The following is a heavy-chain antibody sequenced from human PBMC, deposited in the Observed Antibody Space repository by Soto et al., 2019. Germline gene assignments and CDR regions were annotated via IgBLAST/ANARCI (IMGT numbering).Heavy chain of an antibody. CDR1: GFTFSSYG. Sequence: QVQLVESGGGVVQPGRSLRLSCAASGFTFSSYGMHWVRQAPGRGLEWVAVISYDGSNKSYADSVKGRFTISRDNSKNTLYLQMNSLRAEDTAVYYCAKSRGSGNNGMEVWGQGTTVTVSS. V-gene: IGHV3-30*18. D-gene: IGHD3-10*01. CDR3: AKSRGSGNNGMEV. J-gene: IGHJ6*02. CDR2: ISYDGSNK.